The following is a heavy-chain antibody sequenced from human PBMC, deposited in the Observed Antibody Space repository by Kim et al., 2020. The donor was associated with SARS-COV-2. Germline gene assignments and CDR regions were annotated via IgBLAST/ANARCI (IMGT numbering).Heavy chain of an antibody. CDR2: MNPNSGNT. Sequence: ASVKVSCKASGYTFTSYDINWVRQATGQGLEWMGWMNPNSGNTGYAQKFQGRVTMTRNTSISTAYMELSSLRSEDTAVYYCARVYCSSTSCYHPWGQGTLVTVSS. CDR3: ARVYCSSTSCYHP. D-gene: IGHD2-2*01. J-gene: IGHJ5*02. V-gene: IGHV1-8*01. CDR1: GYTFTSYD.